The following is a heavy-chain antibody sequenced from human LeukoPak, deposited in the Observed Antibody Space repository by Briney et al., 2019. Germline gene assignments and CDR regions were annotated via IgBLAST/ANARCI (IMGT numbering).Heavy chain of an antibody. CDR3: ARDSGSGSYYNAQPIDY. CDR1: GFTFSSYA. V-gene: IGHV3-64*01. CDR2: ISSNGGST. Sequence: PGGSLRLSCAASGFTFSSYAMHWVRQAPGKGLEYVSAISSNGGSTYYANSVKGRFTISRDNSKNTLYLQMGSLGAEDMAVYYCARDSGSGSYYNAQPIDYWGQGTLVTVSS. D-gene: IGHD3-10*01. J-gene: IGHJ4*02.